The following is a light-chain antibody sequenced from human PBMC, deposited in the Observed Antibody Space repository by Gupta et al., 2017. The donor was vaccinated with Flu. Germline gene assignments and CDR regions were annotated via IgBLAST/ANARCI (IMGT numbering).Light chain of an antibody. CDR2: SAS. V-gene: IGKV1-39*01. J-gene: IGKJ4*01. CDR3: QQSYNSHLT. Sequence: IQVTQSPSSLSASVGDRVTISCRTSRSISTYLNWYQQRPGRAPKVLIHSASTLQSGVPSRFSGSGSGTDFTLTINSLQPEDFATYFCQQSYNSHLTFGGGTKLRIK. CDR1: RSISTY.